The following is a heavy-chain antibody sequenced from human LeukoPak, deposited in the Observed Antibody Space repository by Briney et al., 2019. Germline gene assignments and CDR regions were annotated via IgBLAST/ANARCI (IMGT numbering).Heavy chain of an antibody. CDR2: IKQDGSEK. J-gene: IGHJ4*02. CDR3: ASGYYDFWSGYSHSYYFDY. D-gene: IGHD3-3*01. V-gene: IGHV3-7*01. CDR1: GFTVRSYW. Sequence: GGSLRLFCAASGFTVRSYWMSWVRQAQGKGLEWVANIKQDGSEKYYVDSVKGRFTISRDNAKNSLYLQMNSLRAEDTAVYYCASGYYDFWSGYSHSYYFDYWGQGTLVTVSS.